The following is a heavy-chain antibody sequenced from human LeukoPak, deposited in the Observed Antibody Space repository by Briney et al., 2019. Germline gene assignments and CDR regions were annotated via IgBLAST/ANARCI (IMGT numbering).Heavy chain of an antibody. J-gene: IGHJ4*02. CDR1: GFTFSNAW. D-gene: IGHD1-26*01. Sequence: PGGSLRLSCAASGFTFSNAWMSWIRQPPGKGLERIGYIYYSGSTNYNPSLKSRVTISVDTSKNQFSLKLSSVTAADTAVYFCARLGGSYGVETIDYWGQGTLVTVSS. V-gene: IGHV4-59*12. CDR3: ARLGGSYGVETIDY. CDR2: IYYSGST.